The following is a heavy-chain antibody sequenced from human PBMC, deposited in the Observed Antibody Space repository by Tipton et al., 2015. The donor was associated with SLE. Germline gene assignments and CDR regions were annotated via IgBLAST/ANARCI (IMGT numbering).Heavy chain of an antibody. D-gene: IGHD1-26*01. J-gene: IGHJ4*02. CDR3: ASGVPSSGSYWAYFDH. V-gene: IGHV4-59*12. CDR2: IYNSGST. CDR1: GGSMSSYY. Sequence: TLSLTCTVSGGSMSSYYWSWIRQPPGKGLEWIGYIYNSGSTNYNPSLKSRVTISVDTSKNQFSLKLTSVTAADTAVYYCASGVPSSGSYWAYFDHWGQGILVTVSS.